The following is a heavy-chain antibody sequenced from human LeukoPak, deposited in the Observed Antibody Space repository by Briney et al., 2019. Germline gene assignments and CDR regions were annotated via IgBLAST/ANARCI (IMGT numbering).Heavy chain of an antibody. Sequence: SETLSLTCTVSGGSISSYYWSWIRQPPGKGLEWVGYIYHSGSTYYNPSLKSRVTISVDTSKNQFSLKLSSVTAADTAVYYCARLYGDYGLGWFDPWGQGTLVTVSS. CDR1: GGSISSYY. D-gene: IGHD4-17*01. CDR2: IYHSGST. V-gene: IGHV4-59*06. J-gene: IGHJ5*02. CDR3: ARLYGDYGLGWFDP.